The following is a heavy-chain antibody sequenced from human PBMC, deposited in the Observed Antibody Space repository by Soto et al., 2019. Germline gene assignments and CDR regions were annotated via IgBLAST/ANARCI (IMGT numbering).Heavy chain of an antibody. CDR3: ARMSGTYYVPDY. J-gene: IGHJ4*02. CDR2: IYHSGST. Sequence: QVQLQESGPRLVEASQTLSLTCTVSNASITSSGYYWSWVRQPPGKRLEWIDYIYHSGSTFYSPALQSRRTKSVDTSKNQFSLTLRSVTAADTAVYHCARMSGTYYVPDYWGQGTLVTVSS. D-gene: IGHD1-26*01. CDR1: NASITSSGYY. V-gene: IGHV4-31*03.